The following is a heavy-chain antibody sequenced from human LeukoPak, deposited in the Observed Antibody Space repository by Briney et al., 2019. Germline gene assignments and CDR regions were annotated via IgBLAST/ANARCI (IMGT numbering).Heavy chain of an antibody. CDR3: ARARTVGYSSSWFYYYYMDV. J-gene: IGHJ6*03. CDR1: GGSISSYY. Sequence: SETLSLTCTVPGGSISSYYWSWIRQPPGKGLEWIGYIYYSGSTNYNPSLKSRVTISVDTSKNQFSLKLSSVTAADTAVYYCARARTVGYSSSWFYYYYMDVWGKGTTVTVSS. V-gene: IGHV4-59*01. CDR2: IYYSGST. D-gene: IGHD6-13*01.